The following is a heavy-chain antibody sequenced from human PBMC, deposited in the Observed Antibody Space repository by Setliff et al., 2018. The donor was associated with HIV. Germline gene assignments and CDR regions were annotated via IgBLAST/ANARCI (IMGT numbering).Heavy chain of an antibody. Sequence: ASVKDSCKITGYTFTDFWNHWVRQATGQGREWMGWMNPNSGNTGYAQKFQGRVTMTRNTSISTAYMELSILRSEDTAMYYCARVLRGSSGWYGYYYMDVWGKGTTVTVSS. CDR3: ARVLRGSSGWYGYYYMDV. CDR1: GYTFTDFW. J-gene: IGHJ6*03. V-gene: IGHV1-8*02. D-gene: IGHD6-19*01. CDR2: MNPNSGNT.